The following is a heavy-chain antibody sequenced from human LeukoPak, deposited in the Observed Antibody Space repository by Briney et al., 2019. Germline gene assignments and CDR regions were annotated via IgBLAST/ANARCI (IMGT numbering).Heavy chain of an antibody. D-gene: IGHD6-19*01. CDR1: GFTFSSYS. V-gene: IGHV3-48*04. CDR3: ARGTIAVAGGDYFDY. CDR2: ISSSSRTI. Sequence: GGSLRLSCAASGFTFSSYSMNWVRQAPGKGLEWVSYISSSSRTIYYADSVKGRFTISRDNAKNSLYLQMNSLRAEDTAVYYCARGTIAVAGGDYFDYWGQGTLVTVSS. J-gene: IGHJ4*02.